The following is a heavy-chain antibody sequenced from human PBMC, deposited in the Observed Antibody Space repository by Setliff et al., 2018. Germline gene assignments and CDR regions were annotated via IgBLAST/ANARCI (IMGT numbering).Heavy chain of an antibody. Sequence: GASVKVSCKASGYIFKSYGISWVRQAPGQGLEWMGWISAYNGKTYSAQKFQDRVTLTTHTSTNMGYLELRDLRSDDTAVYYCLRLVRYCTKIACQATSGDEVWGLGTLVTVSS. CDR2: ISAYNGKT. J-gene: IGHJ4*02. V-gene: IGHV1-18*01. CDR1: GYIFKSYG. D-gene: IGHD2-8*01. CDR3: LRLVRYCTKIACQATSGDEV.